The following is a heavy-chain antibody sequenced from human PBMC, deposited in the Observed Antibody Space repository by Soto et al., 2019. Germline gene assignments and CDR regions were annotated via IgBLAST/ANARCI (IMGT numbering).Heavy chain of an antibody. CDR2: IYYSGST. J-gene: IGHJ6*02. D-gene: IGHD6-19*01. CDR3: ARDSIAVADHYYYYGMDV. CDR1: GGSISSSSYY. V-gene: IGHV4-39*02. Sequence: SETLSLTCTVSGGSISSSSYYWGWIRQPPGKGLEWVGSIYYSGSTYYNPSLKSRVTISVDTSKNQFSLKLSSVTAADTAVYYCARDSIAVADHYYYYGMDVWGQGTTVTVSS.